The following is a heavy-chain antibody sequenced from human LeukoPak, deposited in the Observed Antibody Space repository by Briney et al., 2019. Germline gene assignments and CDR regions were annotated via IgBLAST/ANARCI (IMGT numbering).Heavy chain of an antibody. Sequence: PSETLSLTCTVSGGSISNYYWSWIRQPPRKRLGWIGYIYDSGSTNYNPSLNSRVTISIETYKNQFSLKLSSVTAADTAVYYCASLFSLVRGVVDYWGQGTLVTVSS. J-gene: IGHJ4*02. D-gene: IGHD3-10*01. CDR1: GGSISNYY. CDR3: ASLFSLVRGVVDY. V-gene: IGHV4-59*12. CDR2: IYDSGST.